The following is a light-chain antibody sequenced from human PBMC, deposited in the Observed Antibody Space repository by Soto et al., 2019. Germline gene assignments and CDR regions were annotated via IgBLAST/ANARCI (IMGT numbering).Light chain of an antibody. Sequence: EMVLTQSPGTGSWSPGERATPSFMASQSVSSSYLAWYQQKPGQAPRLLIYGASSRATGIPDRFSGSGSGTDFTLTISRLEPEDFAVYYCQQYGSSPLTFGGGTKVDIK. CDR1: QSVSSSY. CDR2: GAS. CDR3: QQYGSSPLT. J-gene: IGKJ4*01. V-gene: IGKV3-20*01.